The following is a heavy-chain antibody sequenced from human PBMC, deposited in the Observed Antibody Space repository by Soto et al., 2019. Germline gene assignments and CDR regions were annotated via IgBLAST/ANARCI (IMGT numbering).Heavy chain of an antibody. CDR2: IYYSGST. D-gene: IGHD1-26*01. CDR3: ASQHSGSYYSWFDP. CDR1: GGSISSGGYY. V-gene: IGHV4-31*03. Sequence: SETLSLTCTVSGGSISSGGYYWSWIRQHPGKGLGWIRYIYYSGSTYYNPSLKSRVTISVDTSKNQFSLKLSSVTAADTAVYYCASQHSGSYYSWFDPWGQGTLVTVSS. J-gene: IGHJ5*02.